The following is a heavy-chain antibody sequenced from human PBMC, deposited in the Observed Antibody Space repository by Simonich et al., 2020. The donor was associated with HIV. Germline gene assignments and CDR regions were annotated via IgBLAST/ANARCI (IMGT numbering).Heavy chain of an antibody. Sequence: QVQLQESGPGLVKPSETLSLTCAVSGYSISSGYYWGWIRQPPGKGLEWIGSIDHSGTTYYNPSLKSRVTISVDPSKNRFSLKLSSVTAADTAVYYCARVMQQQLDRYYYYGMDVWGQGTTVTVSS. D-gene: IGHD6-13*01. CDR2: IDHSGTT. CDR1: GYSISSGYY. V-gene: IGHV4-38-2*01. CDR3: ARVMQQQLDRYYYYGMDV. J-gene: IGHJ6*02.